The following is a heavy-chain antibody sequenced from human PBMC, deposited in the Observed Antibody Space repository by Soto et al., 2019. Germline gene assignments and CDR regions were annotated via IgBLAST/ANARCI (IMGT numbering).Heavy chain of an antibody. D-gene: IGHD4-17*01. J-gene: IGHJ3*02. Sequence: SETLSLTCTVSGGSISSSSYYWGWIRQPPGKGLEWIGSIYYSGSTYYNPSLKSRVTISVDTSKNQFSLKLSSVTAADTAVYYCARPGDYAFDIWGQGTMVTVSS. CDR3: ARPGDYAFDI. V-gene: IGHV4-39*01. CDR2: IYYSGST. CDR1: GGSISSSSYY.